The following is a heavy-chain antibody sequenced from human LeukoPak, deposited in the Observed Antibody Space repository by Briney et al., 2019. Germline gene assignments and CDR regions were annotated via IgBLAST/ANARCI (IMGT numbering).Heavy chain of an antibody. J-gene: IGHJ4*02. CDR1: GYTFTSYG. Sequence: ASVKVSCKASGYTFTSYGISWVRQAPGQGLEWIGWISAHNGDTNYAQKFQGRVSMTTDTSTSTGYMELRSLTSDDTAVYYCARDLKRTVGATTTSDYWGQGTLATVSS. CDR3: ARDLKRTVGATTTSDY. D-gene: IGHD1-26*01. CDR2: ISAHNGDT. V-gene: IGHV1-18*01.